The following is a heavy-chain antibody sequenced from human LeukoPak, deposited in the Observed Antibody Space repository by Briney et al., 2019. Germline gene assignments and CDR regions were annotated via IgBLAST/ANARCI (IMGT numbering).Heavy chain of an antibody. CDR3: ARGHGSSWPVGY. CDR2: INPNSGGT. CDR1: GYTFTGYY. Sequence: ASVKVSCKASGYTFTGYYMHWVRQAPGQGLEWMGWINPNSGGTNYAQKFQGRVTMTRGTSISTAYMELSRLRSDDTAVYYCARGHGSSWPVGYWGQGTLVTVSS. V-gene: IGHV1-2*02. J-gene: IGHJ4*02. D-gene: IGHD6-13*01.